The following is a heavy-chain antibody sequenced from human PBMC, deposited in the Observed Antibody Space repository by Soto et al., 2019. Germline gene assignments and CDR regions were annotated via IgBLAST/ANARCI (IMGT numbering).Heavy chain of an antibody. V-gene: IGHV4-31*03. D-gene: IGHD3-3*01. CDR3: ARVLHPIFGVITGFDP. Sequence: SETLSLTCTVSVGSISSGGYYWSWIRQHPGKGLEWIGHVYYSGTTYYNPSLKSRVTISVDPSKSQFSLRLSSATAADTAVYYCARVLHPIFGVITGFDPWGQGTLVTVSS. CDR2: VYYSGTT. J-gene: IGHJ5*02. CDR1: VGSISSGGYY.